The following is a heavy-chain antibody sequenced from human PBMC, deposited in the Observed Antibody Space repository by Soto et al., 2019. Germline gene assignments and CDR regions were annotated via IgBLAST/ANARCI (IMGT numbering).Heavy chain of an antibody. J-gene: IGHJ5*02. CDR1: GGSIISTISY. CDR2: IHYSGST. Sequence: PSETLSLTCTVSGGSIISTISYWGWIRQPPGKGLEWIGSIHYSGSTYYNPSLKSRVTISVDTSKNQFSLKLSSVTAADTAVYYCARLHYGSASYSIAVYWFDPWGQGTLVTVSS. V-gene: IGHV4-39*01. D-gene: IGHD3-10*01. CDR3: ARLHYGSASYSIAVYWFDP.